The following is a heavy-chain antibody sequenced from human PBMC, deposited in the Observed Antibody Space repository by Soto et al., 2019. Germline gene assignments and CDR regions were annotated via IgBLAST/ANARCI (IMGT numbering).Heavy chain of an antibody. CDR2: INPSGGST. D-gene: IGHD1-26*01. J-gene: IGHJ6*02. CDR1: GYTFTSYY. Sequence: ASVKVSCKASGYTFTSYYMHWVRQAPGQGLEWMGIINPSGGSTSYAQKFQGRVTMTRDTSTSTVYMELSSLRSEDTAVYYCASXRNLVGATTNYYYGMDVWGQGTTVTVSS. CDR3: ASXRNLVGATTNYYYGMDV. V-gene: IGHV1-46*01.